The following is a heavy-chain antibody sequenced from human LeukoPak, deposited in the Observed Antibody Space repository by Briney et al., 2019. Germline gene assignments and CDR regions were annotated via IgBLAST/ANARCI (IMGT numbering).Heavy chain of an antibody. CDR2: IYYSGST. J-gene: IGHJ4*02. D-gene: IGHD4-17*01. CDR1: GGSISRSRDY. CDR3: ARDRGSGVMTTVTTFDY. Sequence: SETLSLTCTVSGGSISRSRDYWGWIRQPPGKGLEWIGSIYYSGSTYYNPSLKSRVTISVDTSKNQFSLKLSSVTAADTAVYYCARDRGSGVMTTVTTFDYWGQGTLVTVSS. V-gene: IGHV4-39*02.